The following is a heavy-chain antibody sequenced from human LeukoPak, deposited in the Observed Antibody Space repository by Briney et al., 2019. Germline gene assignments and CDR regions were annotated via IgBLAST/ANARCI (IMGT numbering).Heavy chain of an antibody. CDR1: GFTFSNYG. CDR2: IRYDGSNK. CDR3: AKSPYDILTGYQD. Sequence: TGGSLRLSCAASGFTFSNYGMHWVRQAPGKGLEWVAFIRYDGSNKYYADSVKGRFTISRDNSKNTLYLQMNSLRAEDTAVYYCAKSPYDILTGYQDWGQGTLVTVSS. J-gene: IGHJ4*02. V-gene: IGHV3-30*02. D-gene: IGHD3-9*01.